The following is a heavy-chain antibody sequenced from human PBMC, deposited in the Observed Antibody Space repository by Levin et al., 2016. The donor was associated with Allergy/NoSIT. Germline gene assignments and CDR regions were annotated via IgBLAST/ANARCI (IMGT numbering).Heavy chain of an antibody. D-gene: IGHD3-3*01. CDR1: GFTFTTYT. J-gene: IGHJ4*02. CDR3: ARDLKFWSIQP. V-gene: IGHV3-30*03. Sequence: GESLKISCAASGFTFTTYTMHWVRQGPGKGLEWVAAVSADGKNYYYAESVKGRFTISRDISQNTLYMQMNSLRAEDTALYNCARDLKFWSIQPWGQGTLVTVSS. CDR2: VSADGKNY.